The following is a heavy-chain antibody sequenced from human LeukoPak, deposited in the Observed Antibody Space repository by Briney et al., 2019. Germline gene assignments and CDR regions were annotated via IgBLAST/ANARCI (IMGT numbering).Heavy chain of an antibody. CDR1: GFTFDDYA. J-gene: IGHJ4*02. CDR3: ARDLSEMNCGGDCHPLDY. CDR2: ISWNSGSI. D-gene: IGHD2-21*02. Sequence: GGSLRLSCAASGFTFDDYAMRWVRQAPGKGLEWVSGISWNSGSIGYADSVKGRFTISRDNAKNSLYLQMNSLRAEDTAVFYCARDLSEMNCGGDCHPLDYWGQGTLVTVSS. V-gene: IGHV3-9*01.